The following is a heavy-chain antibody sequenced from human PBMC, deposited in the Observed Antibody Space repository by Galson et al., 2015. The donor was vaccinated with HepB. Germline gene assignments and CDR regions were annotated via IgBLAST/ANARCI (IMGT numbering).Heavy chain of an antibody. Sequence: QSGAEVKKPGESLRISCKGSGYIFTTYWINWVRQMPGKGLGWMGRIDPSDFYTDYSPSFQGHVSISADKSVNTAFLYWSSLKASDTAIYYCARQSKIVVPASDQHGMDVWGQGTTVTVSS. J-gene: IGHJ6*02. CDR2: IDPSDFYT. V-gene: IGHV5-10-1*01. CDR1: GYIFTTYW. CDR3: ARQSKIVVPASDQHGMDV. D-gene: IGHD3-22*01.